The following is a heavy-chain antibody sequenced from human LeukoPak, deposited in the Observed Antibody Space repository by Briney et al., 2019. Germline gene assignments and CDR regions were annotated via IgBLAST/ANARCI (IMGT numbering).Heavy chain of an antibody. J-gene: IGHJ5*02. CDR1: GGSISSYY. CDR3: ARVLVAADTADNWFDP. V-gene: IGHV4-59*01. Sequence: SETLSLTCTASGGSISSYYWSWIRQPPGKGLEWIGYIYYSGSTNYNPSLKSRVTISVDTSKNQFSLRLSSVTAADTAVYYCARVLVAADTADNWFDPWGQGTLVTVSS. CDR2: IYYSGST. D-gene: IGHD2-15*01.